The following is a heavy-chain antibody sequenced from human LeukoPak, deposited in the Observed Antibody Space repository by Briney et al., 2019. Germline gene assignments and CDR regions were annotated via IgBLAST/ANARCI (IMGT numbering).Heavy chain of an antibody. D-gene: IGHD1-26*01. CDR2: IKQDGGEK. V-gene: IGHV3-7*04. J-gene: IGHJ3*02. Sequence: PGGSLRLSCAASRFAFSNYWMSWVRQAPGKGLEWVANIKQDGGEKYYVDSVKGRFTISRDNAKNSLYLQMNSLRAEDTAVYYCARDHLRVGATGASDTWGQGIMVTVSS. CDR3: ARDHLRVGATGASDT. CDR1: RFAFSNYW.